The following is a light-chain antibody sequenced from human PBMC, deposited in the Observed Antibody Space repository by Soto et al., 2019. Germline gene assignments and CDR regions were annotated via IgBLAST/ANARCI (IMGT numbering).Light chain of an antibody. CDR2: DVS. CDR3: SSFTTSDTVV. CDR1: ISDVGGYNY. V-gene: IGLV2-14*01. Sequence: QSVLTQPASVSGSPGQSITISCTGTISDVGGYNYVSWYQKNPGKAPKLLIYDVSDRPSGVSNRFSGSKSGNTASLTISGLQAEDEANYYCSSFTTSDTVVFGGGTKVTVL. J-gene: IGLJ3*02.